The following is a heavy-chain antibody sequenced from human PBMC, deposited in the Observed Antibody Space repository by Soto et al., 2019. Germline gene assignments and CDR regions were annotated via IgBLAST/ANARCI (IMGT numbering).Heavy chain of an antibody. CDR2: IYYSGST. CDR1: GGSISSYY. CDR3: ARQSGYCSSTSCYVSFDY. V-gene: IGHV4-59*08. J-gene: IGHJ4*02. Sequence: TSETLSLTCTVSGGSISSYYWSWIRQPPGKGLEWIGYIYYSGSTNYNPSLKSRVTISVDTSKNQFSLKLSSVTAADTAVYYCARQSGYCSSTSCYVSFDYWGQGTLVTVSS. D-gene: IGHD2-2*01.